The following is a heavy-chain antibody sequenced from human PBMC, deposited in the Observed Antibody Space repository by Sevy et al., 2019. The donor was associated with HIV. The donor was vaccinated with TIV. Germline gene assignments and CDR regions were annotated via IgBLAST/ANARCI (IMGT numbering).Heavy chain of an antibody. J-gene: IGHJ2*01. CDR2: ISGSGGST. V-gene: IGHV3-23*01. Sequence: GGSLRLSCAASGFTFSSYAMSWVRQAPGKGLEWVSAISGSGGSTDYADSVKGRFTISRDNSKNALYLQMNSLRAEDMAVYYCAKGGGDRPYWYFDLWGRGTLVTVSS. CDR1: GFTFSSYA. D-gene: IGHD3-10*01. CDR3: AKGGGDRPYWYFDL.